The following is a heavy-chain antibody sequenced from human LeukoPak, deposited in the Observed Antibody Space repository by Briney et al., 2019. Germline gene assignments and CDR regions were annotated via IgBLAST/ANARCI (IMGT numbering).Heavy chain of an antibody. V-gene: IGHV4-39*01. D-gene: IGHD6-19*01. CDR1: GGSIRSSSYY. Sequence: PSETLSLTCTVSGGSIRSSSYYWGWIRQPPGKGLEWIGIIYYSGSTYYNASLKSRGTISVDTSKNQFSLKLNSVTAADTAVYFCARQVVAVAGTGYFDYWGQGTLVAVSS. CDR3: ARQVVAVAGTGYFDY. CDR2: IYYSGST. J-gene: IGHJ4*02.